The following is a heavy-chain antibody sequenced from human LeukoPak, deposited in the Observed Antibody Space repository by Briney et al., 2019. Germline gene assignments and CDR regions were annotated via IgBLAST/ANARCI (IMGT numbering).Heavy chain of an antibody. CDR1: GYTFTSYG. Sequence: ASVKVSCKASGYTFTSYGISWVRQAPGQGLEWMGWISAYNGNTNYAQKLQGRVTMTTDTSTSTAYMELRSLRSDGTAVYYCARDPGVGLRLGELSTNWGQGTLVTVSS. D-gene: IGHD3-16*02. CDR2: ISAYNGNT. CDR3: ARDPGVGLRLGELSTN. J-gene: IGHJ4*02. V-gene: IGHV1-18*01.